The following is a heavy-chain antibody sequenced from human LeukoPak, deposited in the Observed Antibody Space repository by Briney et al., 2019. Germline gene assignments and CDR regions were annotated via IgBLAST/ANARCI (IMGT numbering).Heavy chain of an antibody. D-gene: IGHD4-17*01. J-gene: IGHJ4*02. CDR2: IYYSGST. Sequence: PSETLSLTCTVSGGSMSSSSYYWGWIRQPPGNGLEWIGRIYYSGSTYYNPSLKSRVTISVDTSKHQFSLKLSSVPAAHTAVYYCARLPTVTFFDYWGQGTLVTVSS. V-gene: IGHV4-39*01. CDR3: ARLPTVTFFDY. CDR1: GGSMSSSSYY.